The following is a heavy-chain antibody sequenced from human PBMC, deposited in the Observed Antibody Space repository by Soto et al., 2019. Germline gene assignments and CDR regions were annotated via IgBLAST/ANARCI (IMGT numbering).Heavy chain of an antibody. CDR1: EFSLSTSGMC. CDR3: AWLYSYGSASSYVFDY. D-gene: IGHD3-10*01. Sequence: SGPTLVNPTQTLTLTCTFSEFSLSTSGMCVSWIRQPPGKALEWLALIDWDDDKYYSTSLKTRLTISKDTSKNQVVLTMTNMDPVDTATYYCAWLYSYGSASSYVFDYWGQASPVTGS. J-gene: IGHJ4*02. V-gene: IGHV2-70*01. CDR2: IDWDDDK.